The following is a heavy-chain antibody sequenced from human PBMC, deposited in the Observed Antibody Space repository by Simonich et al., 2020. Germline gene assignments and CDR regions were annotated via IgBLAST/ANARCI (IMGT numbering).Heavy chain of an antibody. CDR2: IYYSGST. D-gene: IGHD6-13*01. V-gene: IGHV4-39*01. CDR1: GGSIGNSSYY. Sequence: QLQLQESGPGLVKPSETLSLTCTVSGGSIGNSSYYWGWIRQPPGKGLEWIGSIYYSGSTYYNPSLKSRVTISVDTSKNQFSLKLSSVTAADTAVYYCARHAGFAFDIWGQGTMVTVSS. J-gene: IGHJ3*02. CDR3: ARHAGFAFDI.